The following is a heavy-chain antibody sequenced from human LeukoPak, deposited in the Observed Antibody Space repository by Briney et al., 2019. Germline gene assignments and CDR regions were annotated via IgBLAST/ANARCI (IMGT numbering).Heavy chain of an antibody. D-gene: IGHD6-13*01. Sequence: ASVKVSSKTSGYTFTGYYIYWVRQAPGQGLEWMGWINPDSGGTNYAQKFQGRITMTRDTSITTAYMELSGLTYDDTAVFYCARESSTWAPIDYWGQGTLVTVSS. CDR3: ARESSTWAPIDY. CDR1: GYTFTGYY. J-gene: IGHJ4*02. V-gene: IGHV1-2*02. CDR2: INPDSGGT.